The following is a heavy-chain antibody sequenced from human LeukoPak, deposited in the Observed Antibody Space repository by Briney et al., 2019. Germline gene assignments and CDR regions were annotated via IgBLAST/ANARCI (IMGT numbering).Heavy chain of an antibody. CDR1: GFTFSSYG. CDR2: IWYDGSNK. J-gene: IGHJ4*02. V-gene: IGHV3-33*01. Sequence: GRSLRLSCAASGFTFSSYGMHWVRQAPGKGLEWVAVIWYDGSNKYYADSVKGRFTISRDNSKNTLYLQMNSLRAEDTAVYYCARGDSSGYYCRPEGEYYFDYWGQGTLVTVSS. CDR3: ARGDSSGYYCRPEGEYYFDY. D-gene: IGHD3-22*01.